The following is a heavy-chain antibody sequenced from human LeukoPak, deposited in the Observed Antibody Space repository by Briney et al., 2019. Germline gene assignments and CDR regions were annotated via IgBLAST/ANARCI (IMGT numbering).Heavy chain of an antibody. CDR1: GFTFSSYW. V-gene: IGHV3-74*01. J-gene: IGHJ4*02. CDR2: INSDGSST. CDR3: ARGHSSSLQAPSFDY. Sequence: GGSLRLSCAASGFTFSSYWMHWVRQAPGKGLVWVSRINSDGSSTSYADSVKGRFTISRDNAKNTLYLQMNSLRAEDTAVYYCARGHSSSLQAPSFDYWGQGTLVTVSS. D-gene: IGHD6-13*01.